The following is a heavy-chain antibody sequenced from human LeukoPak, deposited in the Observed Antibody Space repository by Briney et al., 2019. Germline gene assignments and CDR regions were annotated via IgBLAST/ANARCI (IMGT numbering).Heavy chain of an antibody. CDR2: ISSSSTYI. CDR1: GFIFSGYS. Sequence: GGSLRLSCAASGFIFSGYSMHWVRQTPGKGLEWLSTISSSSTYIFYADSVKGRFTISRDNAKNSLYLQMNSLRADDTAVYYCAREGGWDQGTLVTVSS. D-gene: IGHD3-16*01. V-gene: IGHV3-21*01. CDR3: AREGG. J-gene: IGHJ4*02.